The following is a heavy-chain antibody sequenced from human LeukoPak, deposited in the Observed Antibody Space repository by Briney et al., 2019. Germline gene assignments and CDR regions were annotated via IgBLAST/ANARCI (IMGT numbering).Heavy chain of an antibody. CDR1: GYTFTSYA. CDR3: ARANVVVINLDY. Sequence: ASVKVSCKASGYTFTSYAMNWVRQAPGQGLEWMGWINPNSGGTNYAQKFQGRVTMTRDTSISTAYMELSRLRSDDTAVYYCARANVVVINLDYWGQGTLVTVSS. CDR2: INPNSGGT. D-gene: IGHD3-22*01. J-gene: IGHJ4*02. V-gene: IGHV1-2*02.